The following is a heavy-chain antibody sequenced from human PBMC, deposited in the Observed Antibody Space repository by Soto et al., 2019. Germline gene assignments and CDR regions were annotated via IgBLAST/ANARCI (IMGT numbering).Heavy chain of an antibody. D-gene: IGHD6-13*01. J-gene: IGHJ4*02. Sequence: EVQLVESGGGLVKPGGSLRLSCAASGFTFSSYSMNWVRQAPGKGLEWVSSISSSSSYIYYADSVKGRFTISRDNAKNSLYLQMNSLRAEDTAVYYCARARGSSSSDRYFDYWGQGTLVTVSS. V-gene: IGHV3-21*01. CDR2: ISSSSSYI. CDR3: ARARGSSSSDRYFDY. CDR1: GFTFSSYS.